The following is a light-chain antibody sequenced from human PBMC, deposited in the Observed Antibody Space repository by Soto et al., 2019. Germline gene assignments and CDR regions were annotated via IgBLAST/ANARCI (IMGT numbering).Light chain of an antibody. J-gene: IGLJ2*01. Sequence: QSALTQPASVSGSPGQSITISCTGTSSDIGGYNYVSWYQQYPGKAPKLMIYEVTYRPSGVSDRFSGSRSGNTASLTISGLQAEDEGDYYCSSYRSSSTNVVFGGGTKLTVL. CDR1: SSDIGGYNY. V-gene: IGLV2-14*01. CDR3: SSYRSSSTNVV. CDR2: EVT.